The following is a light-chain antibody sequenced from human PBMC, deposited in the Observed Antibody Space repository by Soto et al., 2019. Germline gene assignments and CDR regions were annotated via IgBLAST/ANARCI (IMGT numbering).Light chain of an antibody. CDR3: QSYDSSLSGPVL. J-gene: IGLJ2*01. CDR1: SSNIGAGYD. Sequence: QSVLTQPHSVSGAPGQRVTISCTGSSSNIGAGYDVHWYQQLPGTAPKLLIYGNNNRPSGVPGRFSGSKSGTSASLAITGLQAEEEAAYDCQSYDSSLSGPVLFGGGTKVTVL. CDR2: GNN. V-gene: IGLV1-40*01.